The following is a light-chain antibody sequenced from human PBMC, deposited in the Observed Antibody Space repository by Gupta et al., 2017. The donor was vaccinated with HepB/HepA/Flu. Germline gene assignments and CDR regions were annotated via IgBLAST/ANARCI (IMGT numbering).Light chain of an antibody. CDR2: EVS. CDR3: CSYAGSAYV. J-gene: IGLJ1*01. Sequence: QSALTPPASVSGSPGQSITISCTGTSSDVGSYNLVSWYQQHPGKAPKLMIYEVSKRPSGVSNRFSGSKSGNTASLTISGLQAEDEADYYCCSYAGSAYVFGTGTKVTVL. V-gene: IGLV2-23*02. CDR1: SSDVGSYNL.